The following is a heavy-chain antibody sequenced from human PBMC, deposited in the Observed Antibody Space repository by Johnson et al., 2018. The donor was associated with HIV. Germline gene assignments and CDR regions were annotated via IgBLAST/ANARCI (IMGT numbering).Heavy chain of an antibody. CDR3: ARALVDDAFDI. CDR2: ISFDGSNK. J-gene: IGHJ3*02. CDR1: GFTFSSYA. V-gene: IGHV3-30-3*01. Sequence: QVQLVESGGGVVQPGRSLRLSCAASGFTFSSYAMHWVRQAPGKGLEWVAVISFDGSNKYYADYVKGRFTISRDNSKNTLYLQMNSLRAEDTAVYYCARALVDDAFDIWGQGTMVTVSS. D-gene: IGHD1-26*01.